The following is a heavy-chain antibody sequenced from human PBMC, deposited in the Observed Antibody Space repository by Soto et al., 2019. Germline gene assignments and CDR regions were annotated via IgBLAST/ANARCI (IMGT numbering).Heavy chain of an antibody. D-gene: IGHD2-2*01. V-gene: IGHV1-69*04. Sequence: SVKVSCKASGGTFSSYTISWVRQAPGQGLEWMGRIIPILGIANYAQKFQGRVTITADKSTSTAYMELSSLRSEDTAVYYCARDGVVVPAAMFGDYYYYMDVWGKGTTVTVSS. J-gene: IGHJ6*03. CDR1: GGTFSSYT. CDR2: IIPILGIA. CDR3: ARDGVVVPAAMFGDYYYYMDV.